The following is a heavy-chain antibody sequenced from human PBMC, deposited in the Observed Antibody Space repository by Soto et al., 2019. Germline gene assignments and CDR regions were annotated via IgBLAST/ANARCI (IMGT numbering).Heavy chain of an antibody. CDR2: ISGSGDGT. CDR3: TKSRRSVLMVYGFGGMDV. CDR1: GFSVSDYA. V-gene: IGHV3-23*01. J-gene: IGHJ6*02. Sequence: GGSLRLSCAASGFSVSDYAMSWVRQAPGKXLEWVSSISGSGDGTYYGDSVKGRFTLSRDTSQKTLYLQMNNLRGEDTAVYFCTKSRRSVLMVYGFGGMDVWGRGTTVTVSS. D-gene: IGHD2-8*01.